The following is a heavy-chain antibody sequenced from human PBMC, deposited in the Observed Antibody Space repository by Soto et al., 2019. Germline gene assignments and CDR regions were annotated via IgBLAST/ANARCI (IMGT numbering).Heavy chain of an antibody. CDR2: IYYSGST. J-gene: IGHJ6*03. V-gene: IGHV4-59*08. CDR1: GGSISSYY. Sequence: SETLSLTCTVSGGSISSYYWSWIRQPPGKGLEWIGYIYYSGSTNYNPSLKSRVTISVDTSKNQFSLKLSSVTAADTAVYYCARKKDTSETSGYYYMDVWGKGTTVTVSS. D-gene: IGHD2-15*01. CDR3: ARKKDTSETSGYYYMDV.